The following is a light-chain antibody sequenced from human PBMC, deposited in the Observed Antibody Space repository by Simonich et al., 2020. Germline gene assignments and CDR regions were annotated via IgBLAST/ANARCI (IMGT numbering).Light chain of an antibody. CDR2: EVS. CDR1: SSDVGSYNR. V-gene: IGLV2-18*02. Sequence: QSALTQPPSVSGSPGQSVTISCTGTSSDVGSYNRVSWYQPPPGTAPKLMIYEVSNLPSGVPDRFSGAKSGNTASRTISGLQAEDEADYYCSSYTSSSTWVFGGGTKLTVL. CDR3: SSYTSSSTWV. J-gene: IGLJ3*02.